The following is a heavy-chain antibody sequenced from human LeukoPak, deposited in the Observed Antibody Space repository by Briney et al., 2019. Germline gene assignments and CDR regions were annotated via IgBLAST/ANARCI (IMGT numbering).Heavy chain of an antibody. CDR1: GFTFSSYA. Sequence: GRSLRLSCAASGFTFSSYAMHWVRQAPGKGLEWVAVISYDGSNKYYADSVKGRFTISRDNSKNTLYLQMNSLRAEDTAVYYCARDSYSHGGRWYYYYMDVWGKGTTVTVSS. CDR3: ARDSYSHGGRWYYYYMDV. D-gene: IGHD2-15*01. V-gene: IGHV3-30*01. J-gene: IGHJ6*03. CDR2: ISYDGSNK.